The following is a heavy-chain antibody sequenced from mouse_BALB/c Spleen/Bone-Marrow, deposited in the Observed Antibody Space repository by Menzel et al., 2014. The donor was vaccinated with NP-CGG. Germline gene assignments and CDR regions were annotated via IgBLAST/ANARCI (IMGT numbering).Heavy chain of an antibody. CDR3: AREDILYAMDY. CDR2: INPSNGRT. V-gene: IGHV1S81*02. J-gene: IGHJ4*01. Sequence: QVQLQQSGAELVKPGASVKLSCKASGYTFTSYWMHWVEQRPGQGLEWIGEINPSNGRTNYNEKFKSKATLTVDKSSSTAYTQLSSLTSEDSAVYYCAREDILYAMDYWGQGTSVTVSS. CDR1: GYTFTSYW.